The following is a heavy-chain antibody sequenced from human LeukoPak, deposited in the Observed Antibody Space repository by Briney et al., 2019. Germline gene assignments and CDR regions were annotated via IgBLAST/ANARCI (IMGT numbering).Heavy chain of an antibody. Sequence: PSQTLSLTCAVSGDSVSGAGYSWSWIRQPPGKGLEWLGYIYYSGSTNYNPSLKSRVTISVDTSKNQFSLKLSSVTAADTAVYYCARGLMMAVAGRGEFHYWGQGTLVTVSS. D-gene: IGHD6-13*01. J-gene: IGHJ4*02. V-gene: IGHV4-61*08. CDR2: IYYSGST. CDR1: GDSVSGAGYS. CDR3: ARGLMMAVAGRGEFHY.